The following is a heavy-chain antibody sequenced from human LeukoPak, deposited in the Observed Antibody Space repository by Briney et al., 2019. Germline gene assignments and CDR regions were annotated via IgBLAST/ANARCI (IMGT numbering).Heavy chain of an antibody. V-gene: IGHV3-23*01. CDR2: ITGSGGST. J-gene: IGHJ4*02. CDR1: GVTFSNHA. Sequence: PGGSLRLSCVVSGVTFSNHAMSWVRQAPGKGLEWVSGITGSGGSTYYAESVKGRFTISRDNSKNTLYLEMNSLRDDDTAVYFCATRPASETYFAVFDFWGQGTLVTVSS. CDR3: ATRPASETYFAVFDF. D-gene: IGHD2/OR15-2a*01.